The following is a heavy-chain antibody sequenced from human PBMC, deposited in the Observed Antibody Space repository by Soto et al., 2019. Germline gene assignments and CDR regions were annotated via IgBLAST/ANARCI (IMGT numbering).Heavy chain of an antibody. CDR3: ARERVSIFGVVLPAGVDV. CDR2: VYYNGSN. Sequence: PSETLSLTCTVSGGSMNSYFWNWIRQSSGNGLELIGYVYYNGSNNYNPSLKSRVTISADTSEKQFSLKLTSVTAADTAVYYCARERVSIFGVVLPAGVDVWGQGSTVT. J-gene: IGHJ6*02. V-gene: IGHV4-59*01. D-gene: IGHD3-3*01. CDR1: GGSMNSYF.